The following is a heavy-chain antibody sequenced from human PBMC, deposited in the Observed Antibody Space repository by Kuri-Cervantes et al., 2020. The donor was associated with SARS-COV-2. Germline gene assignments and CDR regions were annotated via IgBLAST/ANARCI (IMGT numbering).Heavy chain of an antibody. CDR3: TTVGCSGGSCYYYYYGMDV. J-gene: IGHJ6*02. Sequence: GGSLRLSCAASGFTFSGSAMHWVRQASGKGLEWVGRIRSKANSYATAYAASVKGRFTISRDDSKNTAYLQMNSLKTEDTAVYYCTTVGCSGGSCYYYYYGMDVWGQGTTVTVSS. CDR2: IRSKANSYAT. D-gene: IGHD2-15*01. V-gene: IGHV3-73*01. CDR1: GFTFSGSA.